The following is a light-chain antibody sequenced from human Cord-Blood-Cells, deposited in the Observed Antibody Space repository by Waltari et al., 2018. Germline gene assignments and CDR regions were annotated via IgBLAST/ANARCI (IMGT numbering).Light chain of an antibody. J-gene: IGLJ1*01. CDR1: SSDVGGYNY. Sequence: QSALTQPASVSGSPGQSITISCTGTSSDVGGYNYVSWYQQHPGKAPKLMIYEVSNRPSGVSNRFSGTKSGNTASLTISGLHAEDEADYYCSSYTSSSTLYSFGTGTKVTVL. CDR3: SSYTSSSTLYS. V-gene: IGLV2-14*01. CDR2: EVS.